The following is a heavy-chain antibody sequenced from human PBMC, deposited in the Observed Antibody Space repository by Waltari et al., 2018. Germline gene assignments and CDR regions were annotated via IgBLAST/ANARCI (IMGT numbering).Heavy chain of an antibody. Sequence: QVQLQQWGAGLLKPSETLSLTCAVYGGSFSGYYWSWIRQPPGKGLEWIGEITHSGSTNYNPSLKSRVTISVDTSKNQFSLKLSSVTAADTAVYYCARSYSSGWYRFLFDYWGQGTLVTVSS. CDR3: ARSYSSGWYRFLFDY. CDR1: GGSFSGYY. J-gene: IGHJ4*02. V-gene: IGHV4-34*01. D-gene: IGHD6-19*01. CDR2: ITHSGST.